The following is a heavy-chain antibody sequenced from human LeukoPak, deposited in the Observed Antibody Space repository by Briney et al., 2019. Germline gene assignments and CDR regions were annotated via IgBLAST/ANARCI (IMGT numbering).Heavy chain of an antibody. D-gene: IGHD6-13*01. J-gene: IGHJ3*02. CDR3: ARFGAAALGFDI. V-gene: IGHV3-7*04. CDR2: IKQDGSEK. Sequence: PGGSLRLSCAASGFTSSNYWMSWVRQAPGKGLGWVANIKQDGSEKYYVDSVKGRFTISRDNAKNSLSLQMNSLRAEDTAVYYCARFGAAALGFDIWGQGTMVTVSS. CDR1: GFTSSNYW.